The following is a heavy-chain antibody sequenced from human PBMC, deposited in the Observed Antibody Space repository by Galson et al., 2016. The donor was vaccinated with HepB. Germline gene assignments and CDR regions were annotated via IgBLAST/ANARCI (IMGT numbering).Heavy chain of an antibody. CDR3: ARTGTTSGYYYLFAY. D-gene: IGHD3-22*01. V-gene: IGHV4-39*07. CDR2: IFYSGTS. CDR1: SGSISSSSYY. Sequence: TLSLTCIVSSGSISSSSYYWGWIRQPPGKGLEWIGSIFYSGTSYYNPSLKSRVTMSVDTSKNQFSLGLSSMTAADTAVYYCARTGTTSGYYYLFAYWGQGTLVTVSS. J-gene: IGHJ4*02.